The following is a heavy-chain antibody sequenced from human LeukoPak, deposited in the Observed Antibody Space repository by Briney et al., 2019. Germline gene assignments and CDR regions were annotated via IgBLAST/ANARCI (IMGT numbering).Heavy chain of an antibody. CDR1: GYTFTSYA. CDR3: AREVPYDTSRYYQPFDY. Sequence: GASVKVSCKASGYTFTSYAMHWVRQAPGQRLEWMGWINAGNGNTKYSQEFQGRVTITRDTSASTAYMNLRSLRSDDTAVYYCAREVPYDTSRYYQPFDYWGQGTLVTVSS. J-gene: IGHJ4*02. D-gene: IGHD3-22*01. CDR2: INAGNGNT. V-gene: IGHV1-3*01.